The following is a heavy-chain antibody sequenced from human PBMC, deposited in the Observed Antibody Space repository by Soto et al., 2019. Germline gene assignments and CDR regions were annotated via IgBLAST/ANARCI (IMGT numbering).Heavy chain of an antibody. J-gene: IGHJ4*02. CDR3: GRARNDYSRGVGY. V-gene: IGHV4-61*01. Sequence: QVQLQESGPGLVKPSETLSLTCTVSGASVSSGTYYWSWIRQPPGKGLEWIGYISYSGSTNYNPSLKSRVTMSVDTSKNQFSLNLNSVTAADTAMYYCGRARNDYSRGVGYWGQGSLVTVSS. CDR1: GASVSSGTYY. CDR2: ISYSGST. D-gene: IGHD3-16*01.